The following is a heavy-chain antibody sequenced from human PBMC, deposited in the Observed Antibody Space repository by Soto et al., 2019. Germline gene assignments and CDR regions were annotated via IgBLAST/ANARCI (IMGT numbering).Heavy chain of an antibody. D-gene: IGHD7-27*01. V-gene: IGHV1-18*01. CDR2: ISAYNGDT. Sequence: QVQLVQSGGEVKKPGASVMVSCKASDYIFTSYGISWVRQAPGQGLEWVGWISAYNGDTNYAQRFQGRVTVTTDTSTSTAYMELRSLRSDDTAVYYCARAGDALDFGGQGTMVTVSS. J-gene: IGHJ3*01. CDR3: ARAGDALDF. CDR1: DYIFTSYG.